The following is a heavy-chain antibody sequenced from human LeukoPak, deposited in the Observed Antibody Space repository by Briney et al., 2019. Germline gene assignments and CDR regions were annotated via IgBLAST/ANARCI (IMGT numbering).Heavy chain of an antibody. J-gene: IGHJ5*02. CDR3: ATAEAARPLDWFDP. D-gene: IGHD6-6*01. V-gene: IGHV1-46*01. CDR1: GYILSSYN. CDR2: INPSGGDT. Sequence: ASVKVSCKASGYILSSYNMHWVRQAPGQGLEWLGIINPSGGDTKYAQKFQGRVTMTEDTSTDTAYMELSSLRSEDTAVYYCATAEAARPLDWFDPWGQGTLVTVSS.